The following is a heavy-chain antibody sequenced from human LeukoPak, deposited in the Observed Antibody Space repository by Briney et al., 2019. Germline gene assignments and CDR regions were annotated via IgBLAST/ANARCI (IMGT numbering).Heavy chain of an antibody. Sequence: GGSLRLSCAASGFTFSSYGMHWVRQAPGKGLEWVAVISYDGSSKYYADSVKGRFTISRDNSKNTLYLQMNSLRAEDTAVYYCAKEEGDYGAFDIWGQGTMVTVSS. J-gene: IGHJ3*02. D-gene: IGHD3-16*01. V-gene: IGHV3-30-3*02. CDR1: GFTFSSYG. CDR3: AKEEGDYGAFDI. CDR2: ISYDGSSK.